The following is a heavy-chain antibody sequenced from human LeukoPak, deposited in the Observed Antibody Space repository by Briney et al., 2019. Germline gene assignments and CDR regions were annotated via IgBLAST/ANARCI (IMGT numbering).Heavy chain of an antibody. J-gene: IGHJ4*02. CDR1: GYTFTSYG. Sequence: ASVKVSCKASGYTFTSYGISWVRQAPGQGLEWMGWMNPNSGNTGYAQKFQGRVTITRNTSISTAYMELSSLRSEDTAVYYCAREYCTNGVCYTDYWGQGTLVTVSS. CDR2: MNPNSGNT. V-gene: IGHV1-8*03. D-gene: IGHD2-8*01. CDR3: AREYCTNGVCYTDY.